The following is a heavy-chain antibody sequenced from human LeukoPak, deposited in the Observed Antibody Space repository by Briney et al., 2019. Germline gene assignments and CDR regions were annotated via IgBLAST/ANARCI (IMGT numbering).Heavy chain of an antibody. Sequence: SETLSLTCTVSGGSISSYYWSWIRQPAGKGLEWIGRIYTSGSTNYNPSLESRVTMSVDTSKNQFSLKLSSVTAADTAVYYCMGYSSSSGPYYYYGMDVWGQGTTVTVSS. J-gene: IGHJ6*02. CDR2: IYTSGST. CDR1: GGSISSYY. CDR3: MGYSSSSGPYYYYGMDV. V-gene: IGHV4-4*07. D-gene: IGHD6-6*01.